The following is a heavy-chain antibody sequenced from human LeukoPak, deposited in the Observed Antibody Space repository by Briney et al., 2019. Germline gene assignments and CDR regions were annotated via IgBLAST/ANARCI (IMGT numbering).Heavy chain of an antibody. CDR2: IYSGGST. CDR1: GFTVSSNY. V-gene: IGHV3-53*01. CDR3: ARGDSRDYYDSSGYYDY. Sequence: GGSLRLSCAASGFTVSSNYMSWVRQAPGKGLEWVSVIYSGGSTYYADSVKGRFTISRDNSKNTLYLQMNSLRAEDTAVYYCARGDSRDYYDSSGYYDYWGQGTLVTVSS. D-gene: IGHD3-22*01. J-gene: IGHJ4*02.